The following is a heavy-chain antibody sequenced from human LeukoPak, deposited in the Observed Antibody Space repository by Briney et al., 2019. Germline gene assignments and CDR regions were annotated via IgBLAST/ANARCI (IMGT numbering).Heavy chain of an antibody. CDR2: IKSKIDGGTI. Sequence: GGSLRLSCVASGFTFSDAWMSWVRQAPGKGLEWVGRIKSKIDGGTIDYGAPVKGRFTISRDDSRNTLYLQMNSLKTEDTAAYYCTTRRQDGCWGQGTLVTVS. CDR3: TTRRQDGC. D-gene: IGHD6-25*01. V-gene: IGHV3-15*01. J-gene: IGHJ4*02. CDR1: GFTFSDAW.